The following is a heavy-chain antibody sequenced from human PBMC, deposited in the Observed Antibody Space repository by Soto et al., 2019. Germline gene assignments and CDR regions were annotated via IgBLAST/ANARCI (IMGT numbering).Heavy chain of an antibody. CDR1: GGSISSSSYY. V-gene: IGHV4-39*01. J-gene: IGHJ5*02. D-gene: IGHD2-8*01. CDR3: ARHFGVKLGYCTNGVCLNWFDP. Sequence: SETLSLTCTVSGGSISSSSYYWGWIRQPPGKGLEWIGSIYYSGSTYYNPSLKSRVTISVDTSKNQFSLKLSSVTAADAAVYYCARHFGVKLGYCTNGVCLNWFDPGGQGTLVTVTS. CDR2: IYYSGST.